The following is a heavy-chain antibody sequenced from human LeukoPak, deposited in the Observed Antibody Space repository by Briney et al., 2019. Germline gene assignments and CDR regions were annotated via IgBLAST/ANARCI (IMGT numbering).Heavy chain of an antibody. D-gene: IGHD2-2*01. J-gene: IGHJ3*02. Sequence: PSETLSLTCTVSGGSISSGGYYWSWIRQHPGKGLEWIGYIYYSGSTYYNPSLKSRVTISVDTSKNQLSLKLSSVTAADTAVYYCANIVVVPAASFGAFDIWGQGTMVTVSS. CDR3: ANIVVVPAASFGAFDI. V-gene: IGHV4-31*03. CDR2: IYYSGST. CDR1: GGSISSGGYY.